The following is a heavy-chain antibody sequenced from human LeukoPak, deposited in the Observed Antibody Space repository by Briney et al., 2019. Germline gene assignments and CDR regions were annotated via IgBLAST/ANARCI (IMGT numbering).Heavy chain of an antibody. D-gene: IGHD4-17*01. CDR3: AKGSGTTVPRYQFDY. J-gene: IGHJ4*02. CDR2: ISGSGGST. Sequence: QSGGSLRLSCAASGFTFSSNAMSWARQPPGKGLEWVSAISGSGGSTYYADSVKGRFTISRDNSKNTLYLQMNSQRAEDTAVYYCAKGSGTTVPRYQFDYWGQGTLVTVSS. CDR1: GFTFSSNA. V-gene: IGHV3-23*01.